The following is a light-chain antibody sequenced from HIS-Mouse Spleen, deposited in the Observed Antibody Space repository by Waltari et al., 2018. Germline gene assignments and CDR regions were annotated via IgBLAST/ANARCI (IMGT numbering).Light chain of an antibody. V-gene: IGLV2-23*03. Sequence: QSALTQPASVSGSPGQSITISCTGTSSDVGSYNLVSWYQQHPVKARKLMFYEGSKRPSGVSKRFSGSKSGNTAALTISWLQAEDEADYYCCSYAGSSTFEVFGGGTKLTVL. CDR1: SSDVGSYNL. CDR2: EGS. CDR3: CSYAGSSTFEV. J-gene: IGLJ2*01.